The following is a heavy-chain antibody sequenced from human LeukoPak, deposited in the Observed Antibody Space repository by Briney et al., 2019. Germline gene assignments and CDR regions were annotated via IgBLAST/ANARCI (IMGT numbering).Heavy chain of an antibody. CDR2: IYYSGST. Sequence: PSQTLSLTCTVSGGSISSYYWCWIRQPPGKGLEWIGYIYYSGSTNYNPSLKSRVTISVDTSKNYFSLKLSSVTAADTAVYYCARSPDYGDYVDSWGQGTLVTVSP. D-gene: IGHD4-17*01. V-gene: IGHV4-59*01. CDR3: ARSPDYGDYVDS. J-gene: IGHJ4*02. CDR1: GGSISSYY.